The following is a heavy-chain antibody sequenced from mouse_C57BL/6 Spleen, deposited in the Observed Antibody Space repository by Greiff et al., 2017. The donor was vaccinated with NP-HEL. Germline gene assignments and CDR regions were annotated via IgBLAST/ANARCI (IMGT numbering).Heavy chain of an antibody. V-gene: IGHV3-6*01. CDR2: ISYDGSN. CDR3: AREGDYGSSSFAY. J-gene: IGHJ3*01. Sequence: EVKLMESGPGLVKPSQSLSLTCSVTGYSITSGYYWNWIRQFPGNKLEWMGYISYDGSNNYNPSLKNRISITRDTSKNQFFLKLNSVTTEDTATYYCAREGDYGSSSFAYWGQGTLVTVSA. CDR1: GYSITSGYY. D-gene: IGHD1-1*01.